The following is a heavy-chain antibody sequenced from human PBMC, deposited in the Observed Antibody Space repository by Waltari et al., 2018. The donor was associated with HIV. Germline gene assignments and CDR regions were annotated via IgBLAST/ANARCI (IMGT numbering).Heavy chain of an antibody. CDR2: ISGSGGST. V-gene: IGHV3-23*01. Sequence: EVQLLESGGGLVQPGGSLRLSCAASGFTSRSYAMSWVRQAPGKGLEWVSVISGSGGSTYYADFVKGRFTISRDNSKNTLYLQMNSLRAEDTAVYYCAKEGIAGRPSVPDYWGQGTLVTVSS. J-gene: IGHJ4*02. CDR3: AKEGIAGRPSVPDY. D-gene: IGHD6-6*01. CDR1: GFTSRSYA.